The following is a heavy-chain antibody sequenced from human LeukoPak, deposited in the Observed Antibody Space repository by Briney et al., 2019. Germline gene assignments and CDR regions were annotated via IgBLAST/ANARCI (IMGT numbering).Heavy chain of an antibody. Sequence: ASVKVSCKASGYTFTSFDINWVRQATGQGLEWMGWMNPKSGDTGYAQKFQGRVTFTWSTSINTAYMELSRLSSDDTAVYYCARGPDNWFDPWGQGTLVTVSS. CDR2: MNPKSGDT. CDR3: ARGPDNWFDP. J-gene: IGHJ5*02. V-gene: IGHV1-8*03. CDR1: GYTFTSFD.